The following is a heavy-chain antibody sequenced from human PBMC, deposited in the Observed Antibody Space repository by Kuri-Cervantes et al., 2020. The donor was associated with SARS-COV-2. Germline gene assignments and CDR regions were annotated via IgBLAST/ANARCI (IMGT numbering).Heavy chain of an antibody. V-gene: IGHV3-66*01. CDR3: ARGTPQYGGPFDY. CDR1: GFTVSSNY. J-gene: IGHJ4*02. Sequence: GESLKISCAASGFTVSSNYMSWVRQAPGKGLEWVSVIYSGGSTYYADSVKGRFTISRDNSKNTLYPQMNSLRAEDTAVYYCARGTPQYGGPFDYWGQGTRVTVSS. CDR2: IYSGGST. D-gene: IGHD4-23*01.